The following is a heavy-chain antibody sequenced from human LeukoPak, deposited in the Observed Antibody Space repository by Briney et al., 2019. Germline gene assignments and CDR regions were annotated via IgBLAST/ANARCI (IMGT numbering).Heavy chain of an antibody. D-gene: IGHD2-21*01. V-gene: IGHV1-18*01. CDR2: ISPYIGNT. J-gene: IGHJ4*02. CDR1: GYTFTSYG. Sequence: ASVKVSCRPSGYTFTSYGISWVRQAAGQGLEWMGWISPYIGNTNYPPKFQGRVNMTTETSTSTACMELRGVRSDDKAVYYCARGSDCYNSDWGQGTLVTVSS. CDR3: ARGSDCYNSD.